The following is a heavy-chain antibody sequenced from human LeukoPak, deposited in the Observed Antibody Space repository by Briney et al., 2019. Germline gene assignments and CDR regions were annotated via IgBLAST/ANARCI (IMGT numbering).Heavy chain of an antibody. CDR3: ARRADDYSHPYDY. CDR1: GFTFSSYA. J-gene: IGHJ4*02. Sequence: SGGSLRLSCAASGFTFSSYAMSWVRQAPGKGLEWVSFIYSGGSTQYSDSVKGRFTISRDNSKNTLYLQMNSLRAEDTAVYYCARRADDYSHPYDYWGQGTLVTVSS. V-gene: IGHV3-53*01. CDR2: IYSGGST. D-gene: IGHD3-16*01.